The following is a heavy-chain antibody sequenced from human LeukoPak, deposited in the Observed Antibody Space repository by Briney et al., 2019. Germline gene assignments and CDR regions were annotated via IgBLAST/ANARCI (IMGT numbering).Heavy chain of an antibody. D-gene: IGHD6-13*01. CDR2: INNDGSTT. CDR3: ARGSSSWYYFDY. J-gene: IGHJ4*02. CDR1: GFTFSSYW. V-gene: IGHV3-74*01. Sequence: GGSLRLSCAASGFTFSSYWMHWVRQAPGMGLVWVSRINNDGSTTSYADSVKGRFTVSRDNAKNTLSLQLNSLRAEDTAVYYCARGSSSWYYFDYWGQGTLVTVSS.